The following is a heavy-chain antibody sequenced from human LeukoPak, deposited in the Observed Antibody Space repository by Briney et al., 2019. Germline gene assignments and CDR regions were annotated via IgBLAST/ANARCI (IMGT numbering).Heavy chain of an antibody. J-gene: IGHJ2*01. D-gene: IGHD6-13*01. V-gene: IGHV3-74*01. CDR2: INTDGSST. CDR3: ARDRGIATWYFDL. Sequence: PGGSLRLSCAASGFTFRSYWMHWVRQAPGKGLVWVSQINTDGSSTTYADPVKGRFTVSRDNAKNTLFLQVNSLRAEDTAVYYCARDRGIATWYFDLWGRGTLVTVSS. CDR1: GFTFRSYW.